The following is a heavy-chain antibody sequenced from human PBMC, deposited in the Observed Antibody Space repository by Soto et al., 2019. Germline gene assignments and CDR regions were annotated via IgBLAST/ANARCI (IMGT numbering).Heavy chain of an antibody. D-gene: IGHD3-22*01. CDR2: IIPIFGTA. J-gene: IGHJ1*01. CDR3: ARGLPYDSSCYLSAEYFQH. Sequence: QVQLVQSGAEVKKPGSSVKVSCKASGGTFSSYAISWVRQAPGQGLEWMGGIIPIFGTANYAQKFQGRVTITADKSTSTAYMELSSLRSEDTAVYYCARGLPYDSSCYLSAEYFQHWGQGTLVTVSS. V-gene: IGHV1-69*06. CDR1: GGTFSSYA.